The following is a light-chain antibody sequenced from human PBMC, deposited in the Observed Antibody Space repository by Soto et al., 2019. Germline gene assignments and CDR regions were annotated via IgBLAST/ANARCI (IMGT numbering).Light chain of an antibody. Sequence: EIMMSRSPATLSVSTGERATLSCRASQSVSSNLAWYQQKPGQAPRLLIYGASTRATGIPARFSGSGSGTEFTLTISSLQSEDFAVYYCQQYNNWPQTFGQGTKVDIK. CDR3: QQYNNWPQT. CDR2: GAS. J-gene: IGKJ1*01. V-gene: IGKV3-15*01. CDR1: QSVSSN.